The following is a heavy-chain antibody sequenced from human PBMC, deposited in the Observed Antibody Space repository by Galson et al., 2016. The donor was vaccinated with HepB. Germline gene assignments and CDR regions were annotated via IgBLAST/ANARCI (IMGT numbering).Heavy chain of an antibody. CDR1: GGTFGTYT. J-gene: IGHJ5*02. CDR2: LVPIVNLA. D-gene: IGHD2-21*02. Sequence: SVKVSCKASGGTFGTYTLNWLRQAPGKGPEWMGRLVPIVNLANYVQRLQGRLTITADTSTSTTYMELTSLTSEDTAIYYCASSLVPTAGRFDPWGQGTLVTVSS. CDR3: ASSLVPTAGRFDP. V-gene: IGHV1-69*02.